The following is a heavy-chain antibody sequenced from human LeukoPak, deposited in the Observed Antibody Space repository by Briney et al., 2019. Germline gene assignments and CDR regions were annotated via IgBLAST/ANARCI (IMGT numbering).Heavy chain of an antibody. J-gene: IGHJ4*02. Sequence: GESLQISCKGPRHSFHSQWIGWVRQMPGKGLEWMGIIYPDDSDTRYSASFQGQVTISADKSISTAYLQWNSLEASDSAIYYCARRGDSDFRIDWGQGTLVTVSS. V-gene: IGHV5-51*01. CDR1: RHSFHSQW. CDR3: ARRGDSDFRID. D-gene: IGHD2-21*02. CDR2: IYPDDSDT.